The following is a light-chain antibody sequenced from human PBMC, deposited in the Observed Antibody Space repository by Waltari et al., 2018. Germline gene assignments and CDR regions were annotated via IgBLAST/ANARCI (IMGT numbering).Light chain of an antibody. CDR2: GAS. CDR3: QQYGSSPRT. J-gene: IGKJ1*01. CDR1: QSVFYSSNNKNY. Sequence: DIVMTQSPDSLAVSLGERTTINCKSSQSVFYSSNNKNYLAWYQQKPGQAPRLPIYGASSRATGIPDRFSGSGSGTDFTLTISRLEPEDFAVYYCQQYGSSPRTFGQGTKVEIK. V-gene: IGKV4-1*01.